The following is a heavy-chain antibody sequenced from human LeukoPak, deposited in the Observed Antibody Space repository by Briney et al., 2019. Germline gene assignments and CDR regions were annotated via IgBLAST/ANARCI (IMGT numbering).Heavy chain of an antibody. CDR2: IYSGGST. CDR1: GFTVSSNY. Sequence: XXXXCAASGFTVSSNYMSWVRQAPGKGPEWVSVIYSGGSTYYADSVKGRFTISRDNSKNTLYLQMNSLRAEDTAVYYCARERWDYYDSSGYYNDWGQGTLVTVSS. CDR3: ARERWDYYDSSGYYND. D-gene: IGHD3-22*01. V-gene: IGHV3-53*01. J-gene: IGHJ4*02.